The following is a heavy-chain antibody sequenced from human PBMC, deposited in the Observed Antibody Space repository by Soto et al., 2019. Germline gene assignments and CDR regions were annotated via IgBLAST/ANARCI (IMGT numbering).Heavy chain of an antibody. D-gene: IGHD3-3*01. CDR3: ARFVLRFLEWRGGMDV. J-gene: IGHJ6*02. CDR1: GGTFSIYA. Sequence: ASVKVCCKASGGTFSIYAISWVRQAPGQGLEWMGGIIPIFGTANYAQKFQGRVTITADKSTSTAYMELSSLRSEDTAVYYCARFVLRFLEWRGGMDVWGQGTTVTTSS. CDR2: IIPIFGTA. V-gene: IGHV1-69*06.